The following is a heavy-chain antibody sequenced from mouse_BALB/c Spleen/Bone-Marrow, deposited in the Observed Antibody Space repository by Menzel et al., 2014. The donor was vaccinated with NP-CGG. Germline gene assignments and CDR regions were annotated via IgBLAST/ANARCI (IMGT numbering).Heavy chain of an antibody. J-gene: IGHJ4*01. V-gene: IGHV1-14*01. Sequence: VHVKQSGPELVKPGASVKMSCKASGYTFTSYVMHWVKQKPGQGLEWIGFINPYNDGTKYNEKFKGEATLTSDKSSSTAYMELSSLTSEDSAVYYCARRGFDEGYYAMDYWGQGTSVTVSS. CDR1: GYTFTSYV. CDR2: INPYNDGT. CDR3: ARRGFDEGYYAMDY.